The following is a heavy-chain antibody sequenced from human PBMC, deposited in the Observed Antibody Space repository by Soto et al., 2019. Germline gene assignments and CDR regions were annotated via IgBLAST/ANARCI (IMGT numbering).Heavy chain of an antibody. CDR3: ARLPQFLWFGALTSRVYYFNY. J-gene: IGHJ4*02. V-gene: IGHV5-51*01. Sequence: GESLKISCTGSGYSFSTYWIAWVRQMPGKGLEWMGIIYPGDSDTRYSPSFQGQVTISADTSTKTAYLQWSSLKASYTAIYYCARLPQFLWFGALTSRVYYFNYWGPGPRVTVSS. CDR1: GYSFSTYW. CDR2: IYPGDSDT. D-gene: IGHD3-10*01.